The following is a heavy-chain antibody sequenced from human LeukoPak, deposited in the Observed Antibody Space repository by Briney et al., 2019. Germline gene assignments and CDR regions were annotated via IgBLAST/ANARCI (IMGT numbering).Heavy chain of an antibody. D-gene: IGHD6-19*01. Sequence: GGSLRLSCAASEFIFSDYAMGWVRQAPGKGLEWVSTIDKTTYPTFYADSVKGRFTISRDNSKKTLYLQMNGLRTEDTAVYFCAKFEGATIPGWFNDYWGQGILVTVSS. CDR2: IDKTTYPT. CDR3: AKFEGATIPGWFNDY. V-gene: IGHV3-23*05. J-gene: IGHJ4*02. CDR1: EFIFSDYA.